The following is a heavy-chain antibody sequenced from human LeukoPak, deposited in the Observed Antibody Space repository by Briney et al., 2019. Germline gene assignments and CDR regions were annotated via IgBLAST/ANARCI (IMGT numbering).Heavy chain of an antibody. Sequence: PGGSLRLSCAASGFTFSSYAMSWVRQAPGRGLEWVSAISGSGGSTYYADSVKGRFTISRDNSKNTLYLQMNSLRAEDTAVYYCAKGGERWLQSFFDYWGQGTLVTVSS. V-gene: IGHV3-23*01. CDR1: GFTFSSYA. J-gene: IGHJ4*02. D-gene: IGHD5-24*01. CDR2: ISGSGGST. CDR3: AKGGERWLQSFFDY.